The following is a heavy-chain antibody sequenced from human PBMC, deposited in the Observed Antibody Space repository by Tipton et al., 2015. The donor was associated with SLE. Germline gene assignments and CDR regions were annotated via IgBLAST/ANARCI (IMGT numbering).Heavy chain of an antibody. Sequence: VQLVQSGGGLVQPGGSLRLSCAASGFTVSSNYMSWVRRAPGKGLEWVSVIYSGGSTYYADSVKGRFTISRHNSKNTLYLQMNSLSAEDTAVYYCAREGSAAGRYFDLWGRGTLVTVSS. CDR1: GFTVSSNY. D-gene: IGHD6-13*01. V-gene: IGHV3-53*04. J-gene: IGHJ2*01. CDR3: AREGSAAGRYFDL. CDR2: IYSGGST.